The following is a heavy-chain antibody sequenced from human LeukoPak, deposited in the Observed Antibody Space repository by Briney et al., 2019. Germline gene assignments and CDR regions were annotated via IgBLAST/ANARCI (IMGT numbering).Heavy chain of an antibody. J-gene: IGHJ4*02. CDR2: IYYNGNT. D-gene: IGHD6-6*01. V-gene: IGHV4-39*07. Sequence: SETLSLTCTVSGGSISSSNYYWGWIRQPPGKGLERIGSIYYNGNTYYNPSLKGRVAILVDTSRNQFSLKLSSVTAADTAVYYCARPAIAARPEDYWGQGTLVIVSS. CDR1: GGSISSSNYY. CDR3: ARPAIAARPEDY.